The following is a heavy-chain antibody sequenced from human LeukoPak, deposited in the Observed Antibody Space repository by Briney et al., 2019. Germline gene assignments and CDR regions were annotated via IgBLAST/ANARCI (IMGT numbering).Heavy chain of an antibody. CDR3: ARHLVPYSSSSPLDY. Sequence: PSETLSLTCTVSGGSISSYYWSWIRQPPGKGLEWIGYIYYSGSTNYNPSLKSRVTISVDTSKNQFSLKLSSVTAADTAVYYCARHLVPYSSSSPLDYWGQGTLVTVSS. J-gene: IGHJ4*02. V-gene: IGHV4-59*08. D-gene: IGHD6-6*01. CDR2: IYYSGST. CDR1: GGSISSYY.